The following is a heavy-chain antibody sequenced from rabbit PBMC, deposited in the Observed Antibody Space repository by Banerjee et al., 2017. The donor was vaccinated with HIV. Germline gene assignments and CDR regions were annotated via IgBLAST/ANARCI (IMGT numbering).Heavy chain of an antibody. Sequence: QSLEESGGGLVKPGASLTLTCTASGFSFSSSYWICWVRQAPGKGLEWIASIVADSSGTTYYASWAEGRFTISKTSSTTVTLQMTSLTAADTATYFCARGGTGSDWDLWGPGTLVTVS. D-gene: IGHD7-1*01. CDR3: ARGGTGSDWDL. J-gene: IGHJ4*01. V-gene: IGHV1S40*01. CDR2: IVADSSGTT. CDR1: GFSFSSSYW.